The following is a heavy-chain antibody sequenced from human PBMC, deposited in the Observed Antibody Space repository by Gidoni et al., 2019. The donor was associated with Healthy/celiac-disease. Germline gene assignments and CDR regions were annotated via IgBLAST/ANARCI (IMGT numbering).Heavy chain of an antibody. J-gene: IGHJ2*01. V-gene: IGHV3-23*01. CDR2: ISGSGGST. CDR1: GFTFSSYA. CDR3: AKLGYCSGGSCYGDWYFDL. Sequence: EVQLLESGGGLVQPGGSLRLSCAASGFTFSSYAMSWVRQAPGKGLEWVSAISGSGGSTYYADSVQGRFTISRDNSKNTLYLQMNSLRAEDTAVYYCAKLGYCSGGSCYGDWYFDLWGRGTLVTVSS. D-gene: IGHD2-15*01.